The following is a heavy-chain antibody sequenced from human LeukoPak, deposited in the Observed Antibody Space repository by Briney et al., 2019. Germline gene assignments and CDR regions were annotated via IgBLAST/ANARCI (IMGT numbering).Heavy chain of an antibody. CDR3: ARAVGSFDWLPLFDY. D-gene: IGHD3-9*01. V-gene: IGHV4-39*01. Sequence: SETLSLTCAVSGDSISTSNSYWGWIRRPPGKGLEWVGSIYYSGNTYYNPSLKSRVTISVDTSKNQFSLKLSSVTAADTAVYYCARAVGSFDWLPLFDYWGQGTLVTVSS. J-gene: IGHJ4*02. CDR2: IYYSGNT. CDR1: GDSISTSNSY.